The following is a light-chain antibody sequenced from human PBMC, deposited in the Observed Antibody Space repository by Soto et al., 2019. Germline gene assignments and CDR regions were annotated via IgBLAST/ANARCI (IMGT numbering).Light chain of an antibody. J-gene: IGKJ4*01. CDR1: QRVSSSY. V-gene: IGKV3-20*01. CDR2: CAS. Sequence: IVLTQSPGTLSLSPGESATLSCRASQRVSSSYLAWYQQKPGQAPRLLLYCASNRATAIPDRFSGSGSGTDFTLTISRMEPEDFATYYCQQLNSYPLTFGGGTKVDIK. CDR3: QQLNSYPLT.